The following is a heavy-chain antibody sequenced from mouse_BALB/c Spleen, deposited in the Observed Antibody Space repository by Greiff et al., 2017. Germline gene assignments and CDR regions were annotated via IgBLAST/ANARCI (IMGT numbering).Heavy chain of an antibody. CDR1: GYTFTSYW. D-gene: IGHD2-10*02. V-gene: IGHV1-87*01. Sequence: QVQLKESGAELARPGASVKLSCKASGYTFTSYWMQWVKQRPGQGLEWIGAIYPGDGDTRYTQKYKGKATLTADKSSSTAYMQLSSLASEDSAVYYCAREYGNQGHFDYWGQGTTLTVSS. CDR2: IYPGDGDT. CDR3: AREYGNQGHFDY. J-gene: IGHJ2*01.